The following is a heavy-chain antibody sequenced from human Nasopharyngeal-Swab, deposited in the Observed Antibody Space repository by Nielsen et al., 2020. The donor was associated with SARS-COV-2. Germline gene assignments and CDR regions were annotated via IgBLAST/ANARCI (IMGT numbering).Heavy chain of an antibody. CDR1: GGSKSSSGYH. CDR3: VRREYSNRLDP. J-gene: IGHJ5*02. Sequence: LSCTVAGGSKSSSGYHWGWIRQPPGKGLEWIGSIHYGGGTYYNPSLSRRVTLAVDASRNQFSLTVTSVTAADTALYYCVRREYSNRLDPWGQGTLVTVSS. V-gene: IGHV4-39*01. CDR2: IHYGGGT. D-gene: IGHD2/OR15-2a*01.